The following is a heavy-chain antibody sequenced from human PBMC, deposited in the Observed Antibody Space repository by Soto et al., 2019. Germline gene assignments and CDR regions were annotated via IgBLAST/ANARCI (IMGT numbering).Heavy chain of an antibody. CDR2: IYYSGST. V-gene: IGHV4-59*01. CDR3: ARTLRGYSYAAFDY. D-gene: IGHD5-18*01. Sequence: SETLSLTCAVSGGSISTYYWGWIRQPPGKGLEWIGYIYYSGSTNYNPSLKSRVTISVDTSKNQFSLKLSSVTAADTAVYYCARTLRGYSYAAFDYWGQGTLVTVSS. CDR1: GGSISTYY. J-gene: IGHJ4*02.